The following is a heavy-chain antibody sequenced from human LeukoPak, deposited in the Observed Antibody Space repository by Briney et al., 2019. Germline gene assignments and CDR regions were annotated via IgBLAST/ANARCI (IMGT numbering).Heavy chain of an antibody. Sequence: ASVKVSCKASGYTFTGYYMHWVRQAPGQGLEWMGWINPNSGGTNYAQKFQGRVTMTRDTSISTAYMELSRLRSDDTAVYYCARVGQQLVKNMRLGYWGQGTLVTVSS. CDR3: ARVGQQLVKNMRLGY. CDR2: INPNSGGT. CDR1: GYTFTGYY. V-gene: IGHV1-2*02. J-gene: IGHJ4*02. D-gene: IGHD6-13*01.